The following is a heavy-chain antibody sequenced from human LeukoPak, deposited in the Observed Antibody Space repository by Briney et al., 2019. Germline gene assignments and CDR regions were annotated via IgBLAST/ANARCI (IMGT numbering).Heavy chain of an antibody. J-gene: IGHJ4*02. CDR3: ARDYVDDIPMIKDY. D-gene: IGHD2-8*01. CDR2: INLSGGST. Sequence: ASVKVSCKASGYTFTSYHMHWVRQAPGQGLEWMGKINLSGGSTTYAQKLQGRVTMTRDTSTSTVYMELSSLRSEDTAVYYCARDYVDDIPMIKDYWGQGTLVTVSS. CDR1: GYTFTSYH. V-gene: IGHV1-46*01.